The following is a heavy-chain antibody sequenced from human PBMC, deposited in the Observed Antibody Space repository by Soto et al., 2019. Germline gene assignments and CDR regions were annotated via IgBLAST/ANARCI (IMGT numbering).Heavy chain of an antibody. CDR2: ISSSSSTI. Sequence: EVQLVESGGGLVQPGGSLRLSCAASGFTFSSYSMNWVRQAPGKGLEWVSYISSSSSTIYYADSVKGRFTSSRDNAKNSLYLQRNSLRAEDTAVYYCAREEGYSNSPSSGGVDYWGQGTLVTVSS. CDR3: AREEGYSNSPSSGGVDY. J-gene: IGHJ4*02. CDR1: GFTFSSYS. V-gene: IGHV3-48*01. D-gene: IGHD6-6*01.